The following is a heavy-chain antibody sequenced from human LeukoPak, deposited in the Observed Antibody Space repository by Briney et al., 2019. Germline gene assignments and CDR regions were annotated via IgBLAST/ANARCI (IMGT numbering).Heavy chain of an antibody. J-gene: IGHJ6*02. V-gene: IGHV3-23*01. CDR1: GFTFSNYA. D-gene: IGHD2-2*01. CDR3: AKGSCSSTSCYGGYYYYGMDV. Sequence: PGGSLRLSCAASGFTFSNYAMSWVRQAPGKGLEWVSAIGASGGTTYYADSVKGRFTISRDSSKKTLYLQMNSLSAEDTAVYYCAKGSCSSTSCYGGYYYYGMDVWGQGPRSPSP. CDR2: IGASGGTT.